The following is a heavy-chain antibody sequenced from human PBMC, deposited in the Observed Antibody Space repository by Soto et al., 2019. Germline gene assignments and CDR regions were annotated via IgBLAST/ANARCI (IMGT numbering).Heavy chain of an antibody. CDR2: ISYDGSNK. V-gene: IGHV3-30*18. J-gene: IGHJ4*02. Sequence: QVQLVESGGGVVQPGRSLRLSCAASGFTFSSYGMPWVRQAPGKGLEWVAVISYDGSNKYYADSVKGRFTISRDNSKNTLYLQMNSLRAEDTAVYYCAKEPGIAAFDYWGQGTLVTVSS. D-gene: IGHD6-13*01. CDR3: AKEPGIAAFDY. CDR1: GFTFSSYG.